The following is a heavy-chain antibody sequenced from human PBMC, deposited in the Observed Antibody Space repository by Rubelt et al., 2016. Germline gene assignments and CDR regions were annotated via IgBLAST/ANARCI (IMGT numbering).Heavy chain of an antibody. CDR3: ARDYVAGPHYYYYYGMDV. CDR1: GGTFSSYA. CDR2: IIPIFGTA. V-gene: IGHV1-69*01. D-gene: IGHD6-19*01. Sequence: QVQLVQSGAEVKKPGASVKVSCKASGGTFSSYAISWVRQAPGQGLEWMGGIIPIFGTANYAQKFQGRVTMTADESTSTAYMELSSLRSEDTAVYYCARDYVAGPHYYYYYGMDVWGQGTTVTVSS. J-gene: IGHJ6*02.